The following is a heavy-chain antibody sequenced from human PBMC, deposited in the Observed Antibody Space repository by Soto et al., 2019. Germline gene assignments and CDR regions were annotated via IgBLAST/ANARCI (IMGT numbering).Heavy chain of an antibody. CDR2: INSGNGNT. Sequence: QVQLVQSGAAEKKPGASVKVSCKASGYTFTTYAMHWVRQAPGQRLEWMGWINSGNGNTKYSQKFQGRVTITRETSAITAYMKLRSLRSEDTAVYYCARDLLPVPAGDSRSSWFDPWGQGTLVTVS. J-gene: IGHJ5*02. CDR1: GYTFTTYA. V-gene: IGHV1-3*05. CDR3: ARDLLPVPAGDSRSSWFDP. D-gene: IGHD2-21*01.